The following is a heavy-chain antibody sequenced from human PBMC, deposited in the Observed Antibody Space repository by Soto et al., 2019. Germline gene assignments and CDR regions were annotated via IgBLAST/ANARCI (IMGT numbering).Heavy chain of an antibody. Sequence: EVQLLESGGGLVQPGGSLRLSCAASGFTFSSYAMSWVRQAPGKGLEWVSAISGSGGSTYYADSLKGRFTISRHNSKNTLYLQMNILRAEDTAVYYCAVYSSISTGAFDIWGQGTMVTVSS. V-gene: IGHV3-23*01. D-gene: IGHD6-13*01. CDR2: ISGSGGST. CDR1: GFTFSSYA. CDR3: AVYSSISTGAFDI. J-gene: IGHJ3*02.